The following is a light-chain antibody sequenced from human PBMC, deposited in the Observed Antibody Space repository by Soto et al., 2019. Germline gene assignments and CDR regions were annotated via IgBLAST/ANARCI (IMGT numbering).Light chain of an antibody. Sequence: QSVLTQPASVSGSPGQSITISCTGTSSDVGDYDYVSWYQQHPGKAPKLMIYEVSNRPSGVSNRFSGSKSGNTASLTISGLQAEDEAESYCSSYRSSGALVFGGGTKLTVL. CDR1: SSDVGDYDY. V-gene: IGLV2-14*01. CDR2: EVS. J-gene: IGLJ3*02. CDR3: SSYRSSGALV.